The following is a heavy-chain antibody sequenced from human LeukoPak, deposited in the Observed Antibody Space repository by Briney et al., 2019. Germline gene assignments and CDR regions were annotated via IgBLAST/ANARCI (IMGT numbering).Heavy chain of an antibody. V-gene: IGHV4-39*01. Sequence: SETLSLTCTVSGGSISSSSYYWGWIRQPPGKGLEWIGRIYYSGSTYYHPSLKSRVTISVDTSKNQFSLKLSSETAADTAVYYCARHRWDYGDEKGFDYWGQGTLVTVSS. CDR3: ARHRWDYGDEKGFDY. D-gene: IGHD4-17*01. CDR2: IYYSGST. J-gene: IGHJ4*02. CDR1: GGSISSSSYY.